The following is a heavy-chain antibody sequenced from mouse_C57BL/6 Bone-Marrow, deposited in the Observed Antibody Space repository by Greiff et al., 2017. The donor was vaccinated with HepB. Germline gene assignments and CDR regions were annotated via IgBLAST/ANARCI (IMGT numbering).Heavy chain of an antibody. Sequence: DVKLQESGGDLVKPGGSLKLSCAASGFTFSSYGMSWVRQTPDKRLEWVATISSGGSYTYYPDSVKGRFTISRDNAKNTLYLQMSSLKSEDTAIYYCAIYYYRTWFAYWGQGTLVTVSA. CDR1: GFTFSSYG. CDR3: AIYYYRTWFAY. CDR2: ISSGGSYT. D-gene: IGHD1-1*01. J-gene: IGHJ3*01. V-gene: IGHV5-6*02.